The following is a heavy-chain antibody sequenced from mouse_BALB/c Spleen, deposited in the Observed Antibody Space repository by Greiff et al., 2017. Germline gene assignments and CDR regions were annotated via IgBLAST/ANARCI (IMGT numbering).Heavy chain of an antibody. V-gene: IGHV2-9*02. CDR1: GFSLTSYG. CDR2: IWAGGST. J-gene: IGHJ4*01. Sequence: VKLMESGPGLVAPSQSLSITCTVSGFSLTSYGVHWVRQPPGKGLEWLGVIWAGGSTNYNSALMSRLSISKDNSKSQVFLKMNSLQTDDTAMYYCARELGRWYAMDYWGQGTSVTVSS. D-gene: IGHD4-1*01. CDR3: ARELGRWYAMDY.